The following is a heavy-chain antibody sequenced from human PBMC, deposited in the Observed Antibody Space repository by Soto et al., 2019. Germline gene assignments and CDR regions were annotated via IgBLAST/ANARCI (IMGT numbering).Heavy chain of an antibody. D-gene: IGHD3-22*01. V-gene: IGHV4-31*03. J-gene: IGHJ6*02. CDR2: IYYSGST. CDR1: GGSISSGGYY. CDR3: ARDTAYYDSSGYPYYYYGMDV. Sequence: QVQLQESGPGLVKPSQTLSLTCTVSGGSISSGGYYWSWIRQHPGKGLEWIGYIYYSGSTYYNPSLKSRVTISVDTSKNQYSLKLSSVTAADTAVYYCARDTAYYDSSGYPYYYYGMDVWVQGTTVTVSS.